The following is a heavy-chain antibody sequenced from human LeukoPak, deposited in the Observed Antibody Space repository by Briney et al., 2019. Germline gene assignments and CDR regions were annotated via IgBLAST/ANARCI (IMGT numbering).Heavy chain of an antibody. J-gene: IGHJ6*03. CDR1: GFTFSSYA. CDR3: ARRAGGSGSYTDYYYYYYMDL. V-gene: IGHV3-20*01. Sequence: PGGSLRLSCAASGFTFSSYAMSWVRQAPGKGLEWVSGINWNGGSTGYADSVTGRFTISRDNAKNSLYLQMNSLRAEDTALYHCARRAGGSGSYTDYYYYYYMDLWGKGTTVTVSS. CDR2: INWNGGST. D-gene: IGHD3-10*01.